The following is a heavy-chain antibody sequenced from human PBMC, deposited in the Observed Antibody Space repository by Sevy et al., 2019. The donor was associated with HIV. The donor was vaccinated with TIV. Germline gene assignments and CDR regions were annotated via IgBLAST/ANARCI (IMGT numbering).Heavy chain of an antibody. CDR2: PSSSSSTI. J-gene: IGHJ4*02. CDR3: ARDGSQQVGQELRAGFDY. V-gene: IGHV3-48*02. CDR1: GFTFSSYS. Sequence: GGSLRLSCAASGFTFSSYSMNWVRRAPGKGLEWVSYPSSSSSTIDYVDSVKGRFTISRDNAKNSLYLQMNSLRDEDTAVYYCARDGSQQVGQELRAGFDYWGQGTLVTVSS. D-gene: IGHD6-13*01.